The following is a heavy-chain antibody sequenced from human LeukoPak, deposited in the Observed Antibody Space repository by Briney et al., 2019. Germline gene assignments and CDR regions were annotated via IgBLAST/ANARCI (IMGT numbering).Heavy chain of an antibody. CDR3: ARVEYNWNHWYFDL. D-gene: IGHD1-20*01. CDR2: MYYSGST. V-gene: IGHV4-38-2*01. Sequence: TSETLSLTCAVSGYSISSGYYWGWIRQPPGEGLEWIGSMYYSGSTYYTPSFKSRVTISVDTSKNQFSLKLSSVTAADTAVYYCARVEYNWNHWYFDLWGRGTLVTVSS. CDR1: GYSISSGYY. J-gene: IGHJ2*01.